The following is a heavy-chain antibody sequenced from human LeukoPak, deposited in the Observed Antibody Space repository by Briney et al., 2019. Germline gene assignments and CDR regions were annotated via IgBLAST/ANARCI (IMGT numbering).Heavy chain of an antibody. J-gene: IGHJ4*02. CDR1: GFTFSGSA. CDR2: IRSKANSYAT. CDR3: TTRDYDSSGYYYPSFDY. D-gene: IGHD3-22*01. Sequence: GGSLRLSCAASGFTFSGSAMHWVRQASGKGLEWVGRIRSKANSYATAYAASVKGRFTISRDDSKSTAYLQMNSLKTEDTAVYYCTTRDYDSSGYYYPSFDYWGQGTLVTVSS. V-gene: IGHV3-73*01.